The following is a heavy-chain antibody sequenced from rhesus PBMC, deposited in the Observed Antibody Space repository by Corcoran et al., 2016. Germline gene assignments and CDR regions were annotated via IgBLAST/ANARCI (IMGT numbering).Heavy chain of an antibody. D-gene: IGHD4-23*01. CDR2: SDVKGGSE. CDR3: ASKVTTLEYFEF. Sequence: QVQLQESGPGLVKPSETLSLTCAVSGGSISGYYYWSWIRQPPGKGLEWIGRSDVKGGSEYLNQAPKSRVTLSVETSKNQFALKLSAVTAADTAVYDGASKVTTLEYFEFWGEGALVTVSS. CDR1: GGSISGYYY. V-gene: IGHV4S14*01. J-gene: IGHJ1*01.